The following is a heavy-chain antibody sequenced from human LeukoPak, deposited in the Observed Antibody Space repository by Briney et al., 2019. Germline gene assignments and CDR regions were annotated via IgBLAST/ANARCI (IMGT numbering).Heavy chain of an antibody. Sequence: GASVKVSCKASGYTFTSYAMHWVRQAPGQRLEWMGWINAGNGNTKYSQKFQGRVTITRDTSASTAYMELSSLRSEDTAVYYCAMNSGYEPRSAFDIWGQGTMVTVSS. D-gene: IGHD5-12*01. CDR3: AMNSGYEPRSAFDI. CDR2: INAGNGNT. J-gene: IGHJ3*02. V-gene: IGHV1-3*01. CDR1: GYTFTSYA.